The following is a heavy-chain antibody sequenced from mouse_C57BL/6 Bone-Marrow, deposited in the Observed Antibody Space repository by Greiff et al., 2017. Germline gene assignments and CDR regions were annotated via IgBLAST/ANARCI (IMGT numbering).Heavy chain of an antibody. Sequence: DVKLVESEGGLVQPGSSMKLSCTASGFTFSDYYMAWVRQVPEKGLEWVANINYDGSSTYYLDSLKSRFIISRDNAKNILYLQMSSLKSEDTATYYCARDDGYYGWFAYWGQGTLVTVSA. CDR1: GFTFSDYY. J-gene: IGHJ3*01. CDR3: ARDDGYYGWFAY. CDR2: INYDGSST. D-gene: IGHD2-3*01. V-gene: IGHV5-16*01.